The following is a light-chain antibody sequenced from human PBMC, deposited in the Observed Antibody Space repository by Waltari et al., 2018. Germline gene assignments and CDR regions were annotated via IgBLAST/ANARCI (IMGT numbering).Light chain of an antibody. J-gene: IGKJ5*01. CDR2: GAS. CDR1: QSVRSSY. V-gene: IGKV3-20*01. CDR3: QQYGTLIT. Sequence: EIVLTQSPGTLSLSPGERATLSCRASQSVRSSYLAWYQQKPGQAPRLLIYGASSGATGIPDRFSGSGSGTDFTLTISRLEPEDFAVYYCQQYGTLITFGQGTRLEIK.